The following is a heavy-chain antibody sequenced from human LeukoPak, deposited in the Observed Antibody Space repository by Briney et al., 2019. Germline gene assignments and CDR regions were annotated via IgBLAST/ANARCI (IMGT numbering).Heavy chain of an antibody. J-gene: IGHJ4*02. Sequence: GGSLRLSCAASGFTFSDYYMSWIRQAPGKGLEWVSYISTTSSFTNYADSVKGRFTISRDNAKNSLYLQMNSLRAEDTAVYYCARDLRLTWVGGQGALVTVSS. V-gene: IGHV3-11*05. D-gene: IGHD2-15*01. CDR2: ISTTSSFT. CDR3: ARDLRLTWV. CDR1: GFTFSDYY.